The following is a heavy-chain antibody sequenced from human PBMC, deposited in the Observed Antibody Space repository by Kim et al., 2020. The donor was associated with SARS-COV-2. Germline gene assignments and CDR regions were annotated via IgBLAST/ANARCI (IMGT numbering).Heavy chain of an antibody. J-gene: IGHJ4*02. Sequence: GDTVKGRFTISRDNSNNTLYLQKNSLRAEDTAVYYCAKSVVPGPTGGFDSWGQGTQVTVSS. D-gene: IGHD7-27*01. CDR3: AKSVVPGPTGGFDS. V-gene: IGHV3-30*02.